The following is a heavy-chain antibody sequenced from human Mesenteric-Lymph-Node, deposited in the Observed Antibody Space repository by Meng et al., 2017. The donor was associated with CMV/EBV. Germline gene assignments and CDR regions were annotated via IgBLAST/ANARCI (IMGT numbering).Heavy chain of an antibody. V-gene: IGHV4-59*12. CDR1: GGSISSYY. D-gene: IGHD4-17*01. CDR2: IYYSGST. J-gene: IGHJ5*02. CDR3: ARDSGDDYGDYGWFDP. Sequence: GSLRLSCTVSGGSISSYYWRWIRQPPGKGLEWIGFIYYSGSTNYNPSLKSRVTISVDTSKNQFSLKLSSVTAADTAVYYCARDSGDDYGDYGWFDPWGQGTLVTVSS.